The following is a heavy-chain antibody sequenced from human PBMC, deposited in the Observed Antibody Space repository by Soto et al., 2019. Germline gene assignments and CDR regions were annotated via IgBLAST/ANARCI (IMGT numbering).Heavy chain of an antibody. CDR2: INHSGST. CDR1: VGSFSGYY. D-gene: IGHD6-13*01. V-gene: IGHV4-34*01. J-gene: IGHJ6*02. CDR3: ARAPMPGGSWSGLKDYSGMDV. Sequence: SETLSLTCAVYVGSFSGYYWSWIRQPPGKGLEWIGEINHSGSTNYNPSLKSRVTISVDTSKNQFSLKLSSVTAADTAVYYCARAPMPGGSWSGLKDYSGMDVWGQGTRVTVSS.